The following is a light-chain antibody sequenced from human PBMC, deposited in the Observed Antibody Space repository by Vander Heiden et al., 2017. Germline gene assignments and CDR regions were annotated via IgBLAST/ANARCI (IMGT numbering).Light chain of an antibody. J-gene: IGKJ1*01. CDR2: SAS. V-gene: IGKV1-39*01. CDR3: LQSFMNPWT. Sequence: DIQTTQSPSSLSASVGDRVTLTCRASQNINNYLTWYQQKPGKVPKLLIYSASALYDGVPSRFSGSGSGRDFTLTISSLQPEDFATYYCLQSFMNPWTFGQGTQVDIK. CDR1: QNINNY.